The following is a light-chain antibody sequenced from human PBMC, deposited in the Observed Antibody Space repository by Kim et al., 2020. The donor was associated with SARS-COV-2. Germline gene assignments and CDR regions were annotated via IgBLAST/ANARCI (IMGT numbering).Light chain of an antibody. CDR2: AAS. CDR1: QDISRS. Sequence: TSVRDRVTITCRPNQDISRSLACYQQRPGKVPNLLIYAASTLQSGVPSRFSGSGSWTEFTLTISSLQPEDVATYYCHKYDSAPWTFGPGTRVEIK. V-gene: IGKV1-27*01. CDR3: HKYDSAPWT. J-gene: IGKJ1*01.